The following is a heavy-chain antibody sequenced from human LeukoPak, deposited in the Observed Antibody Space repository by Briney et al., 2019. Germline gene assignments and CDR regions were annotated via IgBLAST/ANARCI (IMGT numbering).Heavy chain of an antibody. Sequence: GGSLRLSCAASGFAFSSYAMHWVRQAPGKGLEWVAVISYDGSNKYYADSVKGRFTISRDNSKNTLYLQMNSLRAEDTAVYYCARESGIGYWGQGTLVTVSS. CDR3: ARESGIGY. V-gene: IGHV3-30-3*01. D-gene: IGHD1-26*01. J-gene: IGHJ4*02. CDR2: ISYDGSNK. CDR1: GFAFSSYA.